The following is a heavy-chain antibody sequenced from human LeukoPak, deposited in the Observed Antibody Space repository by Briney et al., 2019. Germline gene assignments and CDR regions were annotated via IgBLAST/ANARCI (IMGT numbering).Heavy chain of an antibody. D-gene: IGHD6-13*01. V-gene: IGHV3-7*01. Sequence: GGSLRLSCAASGFTFSSYSMNWVRQAPGKGLEWVGNIKQDGTQKFYVDSVRGRFTISRDNAKNSLYLQMNLLSAEDTAIYYCASISSPQDYWGQGTLVTVSS. CDR1: GFTFSSYS. CDR2: IKQDGTQK. CDR3: ASISSPQDY. J-gene: IGHJ4*02.